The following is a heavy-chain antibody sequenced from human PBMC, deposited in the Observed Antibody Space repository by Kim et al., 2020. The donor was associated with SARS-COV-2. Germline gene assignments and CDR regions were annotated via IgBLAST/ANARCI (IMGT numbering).Heavy chain of an antibody. V-gene: IGHV3-30-3*01. CDR3: ARDSERITIFDSMFYYYYGMDV. J-gene: IGHJ6*02. CDR2: ISYDGSNK. Sequence: GGSLRLSCAASGFTFSSYAMHWVRQAPGKGLEWVAVISYDGSNKYYADSVKGRFTISRDNSKNTLYLQMNSLRAEDTAVYYCARDSERITIFDSMFYYYYGMDVWGQGTTVTVSS. D-gene: IGHD3-3*01. CDR1: GFTFSSYA.